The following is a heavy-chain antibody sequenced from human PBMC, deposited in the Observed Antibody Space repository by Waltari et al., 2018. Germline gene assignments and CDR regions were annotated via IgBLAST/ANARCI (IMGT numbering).Heavy chain of an antibody. CDR1: GFVFTNHW. D-gene: IGHD3-16*01. J-gene: IGHJ2*01. V-gene: IGHV3-74*01. CDR2: INNDGSGV. CDR3: ARGDWYFDV. Sequence: QMVESGGGLVQPGGSLRLPCYAAGFVFTNHWMHWVRQSPGKGLEWVSRINNDGSGVHYADSVKGRFTISRDNAKNTLYLQMNNLRAADTAMYFCARGDWYFDVWGRPILVTVSS.